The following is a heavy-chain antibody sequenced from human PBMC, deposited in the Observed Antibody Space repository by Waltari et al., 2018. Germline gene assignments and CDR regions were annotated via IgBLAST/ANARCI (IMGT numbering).Heavy chain of an antibody. J-gene: IGHJ3*02. D-gene: IGHD1-26*01. CDR2: IRSKAYGGQT. Sequence: EVQLVESGGGLVQPGRSLRLSCTASGFTFGDYAMSWVRQAPGKGLEWVGFIRSKAYGGQTEYAASVKGRFTISRDDSKSIAYLQMNSLKTEDTAVYYCTRPPRGSYWGGAFDIWGQGTMVTVSS. CDR3: TRPPRGSYWGGAFDI. V-gene: IGHV3-49*04. CDR1: GFTFGDYA.